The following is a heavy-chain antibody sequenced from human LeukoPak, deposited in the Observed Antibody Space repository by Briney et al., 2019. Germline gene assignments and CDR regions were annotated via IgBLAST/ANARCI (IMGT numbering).Heavy chain of an antibody. J-gene: IGHJ3*02. CDR1: GYTFTSYD. V-gene: IGHV1-8*03. D-gene: IGHD5-12*01. CDR3: AREGSVVATSNAFDI. CDR2: MNPNSGNT. Sequence: ASVKVSCKASGYTFTSYDINWVRQATGQGLEWMGWMNPNSGNTGYAQKFQGRVTITRNTSISTAYMELSSVTAADTAVYYCAREGSVVATSNAFDIWGQGTMVTVSS.